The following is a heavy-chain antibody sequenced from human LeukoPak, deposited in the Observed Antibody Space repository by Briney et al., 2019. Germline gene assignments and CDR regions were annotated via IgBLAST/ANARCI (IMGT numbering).Heavy chain of an antibody. J-gene: IGHJ3*02. CDR1: GYTLTGYY. Sequence: ASVKVSCKASGYTLTGYYMHWVRQAPGQGLEWMGWINPNSGGTNYAQKFQGWVTMTRDTSISTAYMELSRLRSDDTAVYYCARVSDYGDYDAFDIWGQGTMVTVSS. CDR3: ARVSDYGDYDAFDI. D-gene: IGHD4-17*01. V-gene: IGHV1-2*04. CDR2: INPNSGGT.